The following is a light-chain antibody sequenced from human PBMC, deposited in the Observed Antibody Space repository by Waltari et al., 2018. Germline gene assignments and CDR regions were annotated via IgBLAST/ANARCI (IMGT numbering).Light chain of an antibody. CDR1: QSVSSN. CDR3: QQYNNWPLT. J-gene: IGKJ4*01. CDR2: GAS. Sequence: EILMTQSPATLSVSPGERATLSCRASQSVSSNLAWYQQKRGQAPRLLIYGASTRATGIPGRFSGGGSGTGFTLTISSLQSEDFAVYYCQQYNNWPLTFGGGTKVEIK. V-gene: IGKV3-15*01.